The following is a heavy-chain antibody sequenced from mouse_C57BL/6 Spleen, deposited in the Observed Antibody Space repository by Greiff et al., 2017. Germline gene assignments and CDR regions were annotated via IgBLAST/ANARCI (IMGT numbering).Heavy chain of an antibody. CDR1: GFTFSDYY. CDR2: ISNGGGST. CDR3: ARSYYYGSSGEAMDY. V-gene: IGHV5-12*01. J-gene: IGHJ4*01. D-gene: IGHD1-1*01. Sequence: EVKLMESGGGLVQPGGSLKLSCAASGFTFSDYYMYWVRQTPEKRLEWVAYISNGGGSTYYPDTVKGRFTISRDNAKNTLYLQMSRLKSEDTAMYYCARSYYYGSSGEAMDYWGQGTSVTVSS.